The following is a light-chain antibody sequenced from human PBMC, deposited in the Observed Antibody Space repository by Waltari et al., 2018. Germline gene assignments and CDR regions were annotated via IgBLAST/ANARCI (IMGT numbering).Light chain of an antibody. CDR2: SNK. J-gene: IGLJ3*02. CDR3: STWDGSLKGLL. CDR1: NSNLGSNT. Sequence: QSVLTQPPSASGTPGQRVSISCSGTNSNLGSNTVNWYQQLPGTAPKLLIYSNKHRPSGVPDRFSGSKSGTSASLAISGFQPEDEPDYYCSTWDGSLKGLLFGGGTKLTVL. V-gene: IGLV1-44*01.